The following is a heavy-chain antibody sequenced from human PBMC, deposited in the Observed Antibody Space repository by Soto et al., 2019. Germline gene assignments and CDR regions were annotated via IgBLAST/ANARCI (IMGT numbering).Heavy chain of an antibody. V-gene: IGHV3-9*01. Sequence: EVQLVESGGGLVQPGRSLRLSCAASGFTFDDYAMHWVRQAPGKGLEWVSGISWNSGSIGYADSVKGRFTISRDNAKNSLYLQMNSLRAEDTALYYCAKTGPPYYYYYYMDVWGKGTTVTDSS. CDR2: ISWNSGSI. J-gene: IGHJ6*03. CDR1: GFTFDDYA. CDR3: AKTGPPYYYYYYMDV.